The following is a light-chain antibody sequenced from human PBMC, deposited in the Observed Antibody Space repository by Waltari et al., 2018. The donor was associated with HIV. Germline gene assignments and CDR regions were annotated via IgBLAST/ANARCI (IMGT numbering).Light chain of an antibody. J-gene: IGKJ3*01. Sequence: EIVLTQSPGTLSLSPGDRATLSCRASQSVSDSFLNWYQQKPGQAPRLLSYGASSRATGIPDRFRGSGSGTDFTLTISRLEPEDYAVYYCQVFGSSPRFTFGPGTRVEIK. V-gene: IGKV3-20*01. CDR3: QVFGSSPRFT. CDR2: GAS. CDR1: QSVSDSF.